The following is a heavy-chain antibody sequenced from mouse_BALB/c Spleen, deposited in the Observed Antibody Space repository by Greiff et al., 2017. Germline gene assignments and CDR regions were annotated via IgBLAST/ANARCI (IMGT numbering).Heavy chain of an antibody. CDR2: IWTGGGT. J-gene: IGHJ1*01. CDR3: VRVRYYGSSRYFDV. D-gene: IGHD1-1*01. CDR1: GFSLTSYD. Sequence: VKLVESGPGLVAPSQSLSITCTVSGFSLTSYDISWIRQPPGKGLEWLGVIWTGGGTNYNSAFMSRLSISKDNSKSQVFLKMNSLQTDDTAIYYCVRVRYYGSSRYFDVWGAGTTVTVSS. V-gene: IGHV2-9-2*01.